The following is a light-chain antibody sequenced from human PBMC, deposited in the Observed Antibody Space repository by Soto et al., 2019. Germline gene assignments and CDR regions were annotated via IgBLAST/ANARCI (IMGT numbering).Light chain of an antibody. CDR3: AAWDDSLNAYV. CDR1: VSNIGSNT. Sequence: QSVLTQPPSASGPPGQRVTISCSGSVSNIGSNTVNWYQHLPGTAPRFLIYSNDQRPSGVPDRVSGSKSGTSASLAISGLQSEDEADYYCAAWDDSLNAYVSGTGTKVTVL. CDR2: SND. V-gene: IGLV1-44*01. J-gene: IGLJ1*01.